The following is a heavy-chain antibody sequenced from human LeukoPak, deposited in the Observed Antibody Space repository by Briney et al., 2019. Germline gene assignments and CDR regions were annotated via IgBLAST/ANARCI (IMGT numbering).Heavy chain of an antibody. J-gene: IGHJ4*02. V-gene: IGHV4-39*01. CDR3: ARRRWLVFDY. D-gene: IGHD6-19*01. Sequence: PSETLSLTCTVSGGSISSSSYYWGWLRQPPGKGLEWIGSIYYSGSTYYNPSLKSRVTISVDTSKNQFSLKLSSVTAADTAVYYCARRRWLVFDYWGQGTLVTVSS. CDR2: IYYSGST. CDR1: GGSISSSSYY.